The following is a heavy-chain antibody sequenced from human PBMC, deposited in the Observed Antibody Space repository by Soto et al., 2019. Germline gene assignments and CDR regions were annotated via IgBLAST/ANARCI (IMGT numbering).Heavy chain of an antibody. J-gene: IGHJ4*01. V-gene: IGHV4-61*01. CDR3: AKHHIAVTAECFDS. CDR2: AFHIGNT. CDR1: GGSVNSDNFY. D-gene: IGHD6-19*01. Sequence: SETLSLTCTASGGSVNSDNFYWIWIRQPPGKGLEWIGYAFHIGNTNYSPSLRSLATTTINTSRNLFPLRLSSGTAADTVVYFCAKHHIAVTAECFDSWGRGNMVTVSS.